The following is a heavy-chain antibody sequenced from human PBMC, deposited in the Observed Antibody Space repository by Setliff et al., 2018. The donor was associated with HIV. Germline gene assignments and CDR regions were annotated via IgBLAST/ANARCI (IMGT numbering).Heavy chain of an antibody. V-gene: IGHV4-39*01. CDR1: GGSISTSTYY. Sequence: ETLSLTCTVSGGSISTSTYYWGWIRQPPGKGLEWIGSIYYSGSTYYNSSLQSRVTISVDTSKNQFSLKVNSVTAADTAVYYCARHPPNLDWLDPWGQGTLVTVSS. CDR3: ARHPPNLDWLDP. CDR2: IYYSGST. J-gene: IGHJ5*02.